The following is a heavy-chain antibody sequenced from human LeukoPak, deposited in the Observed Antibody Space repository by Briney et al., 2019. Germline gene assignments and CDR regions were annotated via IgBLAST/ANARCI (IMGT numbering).Heavy chain of an antibody. CDR2: IYTSGST. CDR3: ARSGITIFGVVIDFDY. V-gene: IGHV4-4*07. J-gene: IGHJ4*02. D-gene: IGHD3-3*01. Sequence: SETLSLTCTVSGGSISSYYWSWIRQPAGKGLEWIGRIYTSGSTNYNPSLKSRVTMSVGTSKNQFSLKLSSVTAADTAVYYCARSGITIFGVVIDFDYWGQGTLVTVSS. CDR1: GGSISSYY.